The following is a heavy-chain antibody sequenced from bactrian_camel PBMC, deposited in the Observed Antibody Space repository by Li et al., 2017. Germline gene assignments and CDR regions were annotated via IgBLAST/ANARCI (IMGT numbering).Heavy chain of an antibody. CDR2: ISAATGST. J-gene: IGHJ6*01. CDR1: GDTSSSKC. Sequence: VQLVESGGGSVQPGGSLRLSCAASGDTSSSKCMGWFHQAPGKEREGVASISAATGSTYYADSVKGRFTISQNNAKNTVYLQMNSLKPEDTAMYYCAQDRGGRCFYRDTLDPTDFSIWGQGTQVTVS. D-gene: IGHD4*01. CDR3: AQDRGGRCFYRDTLDPTDFSI. V-gene: IGHV3S40*01.